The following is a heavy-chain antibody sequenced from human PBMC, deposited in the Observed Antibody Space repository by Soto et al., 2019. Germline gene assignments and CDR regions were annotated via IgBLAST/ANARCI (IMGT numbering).Heavy chain of an antibody. CDR1: GGSISSYY. Sequence: ASETLSLTCTVSGGSISSYYWSWIRQPPGKGLEWIGYIYYSGSTNYNPSLKSRVTISVDTSKNQFSLKLSSVTAADTAVYYCARGGERYYDILTGYPNWFDPWGQGTLVTVSS. CDR3: ARGGERYYDILTGYPNWFDP. D-gene: IGHD3-9*01. CDR2: IYYSGST. V-gene: IGHV4-59*01. J-gene: IGHJ5*02.